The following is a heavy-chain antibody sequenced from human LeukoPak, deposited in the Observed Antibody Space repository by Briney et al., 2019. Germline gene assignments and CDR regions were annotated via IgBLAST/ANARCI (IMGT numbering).Heavy chain of an antibody. V-gene: IGHV3-21*01. CDR1: GFTFSNAW. CDR3: ARGSIAAANYNWFDP. CDR2: ISSSSSYI. J-gene: IGHJ5*02. D-gene: IGHD6-13*01. Sequence: PGGSLRLSCAASGFTFSNAWMSWVRQAPGKGLEWVSSISSSSSYIYYADSVKGRFTISRDNAKNSLYLQMNSLRAEDTVVYYCARGSIAAANYNWFDPWGQGTLVTVSS.